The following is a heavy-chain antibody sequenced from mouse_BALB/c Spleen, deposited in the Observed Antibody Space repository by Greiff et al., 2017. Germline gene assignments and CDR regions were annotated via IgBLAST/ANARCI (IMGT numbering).Heavy chain of an antibody. D-gene: IGHD2-1*01. V-gene: IGHV5-17*02. Sequence: DVMLVESGGGLVQPGGSRKLSCAASGFTFSSFGMHWVRQAPEKGLEWVAYISSGSSTIYYADTVKGRFTISRDNPKNTLFLQMTSLRSEDTAMYYCARPHYGNPWFAYWGQGTLVTVSA. J-gene: IGHJ3*01. CDR3: ARPHYGNPWFAY. CDR2: ISSGSSTI. CDR1: GFTFSSFG.